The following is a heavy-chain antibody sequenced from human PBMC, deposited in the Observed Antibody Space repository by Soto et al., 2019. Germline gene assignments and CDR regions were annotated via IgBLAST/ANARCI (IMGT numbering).Heavy chain of an antibody. J-gene: IGHJ6*02. CDR2: IDPGDSDA. CDR3: TRRAAVRTGYYAMDV. Sequence: GESLKISCKGSGYSFSNYAIIWVRQLPGKGLEWMGKIDPGDSDANYSPSFQGHVTISADMSITTAYLLWGSLKASDSAIYYCTRRAAVRTGYYAMDVWGQGTTVTVSS. CDR1: GYSFSNYA. D-gene: IGHD6-13*01. V-gene: IGHV5-10-1*01.